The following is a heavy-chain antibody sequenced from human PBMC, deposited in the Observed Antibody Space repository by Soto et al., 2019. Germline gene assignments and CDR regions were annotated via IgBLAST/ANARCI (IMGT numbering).Heavy chain of an antibody. J-gene: IGHJ4*02. CDR3: ASKHTNSWYFGS. CDR1: GGSFSGSY. Sequence: QVHLQQCGAGLLKPSETLSLTCAVYGGSFSGSYWSWIRQPRGKGLEWIGEINHSGSTNYNPSLKSRVTLSVDKSKNQFSLKVTSVAAADTAVYYCASKHTNSWYFGSWGQGTLVTVSS. V-gene: IGHV4-34*01. CDR2: INHSGST. D-gene: IGHD2-2*01.